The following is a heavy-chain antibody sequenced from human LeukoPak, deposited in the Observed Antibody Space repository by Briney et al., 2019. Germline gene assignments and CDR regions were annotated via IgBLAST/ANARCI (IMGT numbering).Heavy chain of an antibody. CDR1: GGSFSGYY. J-gene: IGHJ4*02. V-gene: IGHV4-34*01. CDR2: INHSGST. CDR3: ARGYSSGYDY. D-gene: IGHD6-19*01. Sequence: SETLSLTCAVYGGSFSGYYWSWIRQPPGKGLEWIGEINHSGSTNYNPSLKSRVTISVDTSKNQFSLKLSSVTAADTAVYYCARGYSSGYDYWGQGTLVTVSS.